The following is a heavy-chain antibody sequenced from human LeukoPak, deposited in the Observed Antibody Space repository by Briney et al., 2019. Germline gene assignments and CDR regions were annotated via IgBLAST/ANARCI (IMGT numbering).Heavy chain of an antibody. CDR3: AKVSASPLYSSSWPLLLYGMDV. CDR1: GFTFSSYA. V-gene: IGHV3-23*01. CDR2: ISGSGGST. J-gene: IGHJ6*02. D-gene: IGHD6-13*01. Sequence: QTGGSLRLPCAASGFTFSSYAMSWVRQAPGKGLEWVSAISGSGGSTYYADSVKGRFTISRDNSKNTLYLQMNSLRAEDTAVYYCAKVSASPLYSSSWPLLLYGMDVWGQGTTVTVSS.